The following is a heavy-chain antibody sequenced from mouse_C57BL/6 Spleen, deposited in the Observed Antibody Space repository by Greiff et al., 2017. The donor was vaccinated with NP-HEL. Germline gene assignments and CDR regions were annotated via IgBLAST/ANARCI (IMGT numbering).Heavy chain of an antibody. Sequence: ESGPGLVKPSQSLSLTCSVTGYSITSGYYWNWIRQFPGNKLEWMGYISYDGSNNYNPSLKNRISITRDTSKNQFFLKLNSVTTEDTATYYCARGGNWDDFDYWGQGTTLTVSS. CDR2: ISYDGSN. CDR3: ARGGNWDDFDY. CDR1: GYSITSGYY. V-gene: IGHV3-6*01. J-gene: IGHJ2*01. D-gene: IGHD4-1*01.